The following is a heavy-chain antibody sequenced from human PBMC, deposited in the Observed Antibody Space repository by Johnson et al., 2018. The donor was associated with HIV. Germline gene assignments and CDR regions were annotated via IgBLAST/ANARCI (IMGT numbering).Heavy chain of an antibody. CDR2: ISYDGSNK. CDR1: GFPFSSYA. J-gene: IGHJ3*02. Sequence: VQLVESGGGVVQPGRSLRLSCAASGFPFSSYAMHWVRQAPGKGLEWVAVISYDGSNKYYADSVKGRFTISRDNSKNTLYLQMNSLRAEDTALYYCARGIAVSNWVDIWGQGTMVTVSS. V-gene: IGHV3-30*04. D-gene: IGHD6-19*01. CDR3: ARGIAVSNWVDI.